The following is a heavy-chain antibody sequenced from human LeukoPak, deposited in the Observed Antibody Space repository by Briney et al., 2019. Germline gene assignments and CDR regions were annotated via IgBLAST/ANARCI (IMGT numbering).Heavy chain of an antibody. Sequence: ASAEVSCKASGGTFSSYAISWMRQAPGQGLEWMGGIIPIFGTANYAQKFQGRVTITTDESTSTAYMELSSLRSEDTAVYYCATREQLANGSYYYYYYYMDVWGKGTTVTVSS. J-gene: IGHJ6*03. CDR1: GGTFSSYA. D-gene: IGHD6-13*01. CDR2: IIPIFGTA. V-gene: IGHV1-69*05. CDR3: ATREQLANGSYYYYYYYMDV.